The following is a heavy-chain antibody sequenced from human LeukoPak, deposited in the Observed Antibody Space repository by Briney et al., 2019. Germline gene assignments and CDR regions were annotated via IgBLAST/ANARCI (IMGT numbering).Heavy chain of an antibody. J-gene: IGHJ4*02. CDR2: IKEDGSEK. V-gene: IGHV3-7*01. Sequence: GGSLRLSCAASGFTFRNYWMGWVRQAPGKGLEWVANIKEDGSEKNYADSVKGRFTISRDNAKNSLYLQMNSLRGEDTAVYYCARARYSDFWGQGTLVTVSS. CDR1: GFTFRNYW. CDR3: ARARYSDF.